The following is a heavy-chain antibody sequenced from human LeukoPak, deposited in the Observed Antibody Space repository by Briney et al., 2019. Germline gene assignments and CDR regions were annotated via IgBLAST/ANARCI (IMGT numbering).Heavy chain of an antibody. CDR1: GYTFTGYY. J-gene: IGHJ6*02. V-gene: IGHV1-2*02. Sequence: ASVKVSCKASGYTFTGYYMHWVRQAPGQGLEWMGWINPNSGGTNYTQKFQGRVTMTRDTSISTAYMELSRLRSDDTAVYYCARDRGVRGVTYGMDVWGQGTTVTVSS. CDR2: INPNSGGT. D-gene: IGHD3-10*01. CDR3: ARDRGVRGVTYGMDV.